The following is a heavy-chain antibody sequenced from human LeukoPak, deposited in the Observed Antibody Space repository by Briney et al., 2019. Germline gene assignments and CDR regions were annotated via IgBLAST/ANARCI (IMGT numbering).Heavy chain of an antibody. D-gene: IGHD3-9*01. J-gene: IGHJ4*02. V-gene: IGHV3-7*01. CDR3: ARDLAHLYYDILTGHVGY. CDR1: GFTFSNYW. Sequence: PGGSLRLSCAASGFTFSNYWMNWVRQAPGKGLEWVANIKRDGSEKYYVDSVKGRFTISRDNAKNSLYLQMNSLRAEDTAVYYCARDLAHLYYDILTGHVGYWGQGTLVTVSS. CDR2: IKRDGSEK.